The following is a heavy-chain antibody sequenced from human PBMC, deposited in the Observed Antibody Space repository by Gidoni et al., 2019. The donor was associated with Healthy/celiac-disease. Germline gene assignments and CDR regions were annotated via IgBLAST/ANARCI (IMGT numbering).Heavy chain of an antibody. CDR3: ARHPGDSDDWYFDL. J-gene: IGHJ2*01. CDR2: IYYSGST. D-gene: IGHD2-21*02. Sequence: QLQLQESGPGLVKPSETLSLTCTVSGGSIRSSFYYWGWIRHPPGKGLEWIGSIYYSGSTNYNPSLKSRATISVDTSKNQFSLRLSSVTAAETAVYYCARHPGDSDDWYFDLWGRGTLVTVSS. CDR1: GGSIRSSFYY. V-gene: IGHV4-39*01.